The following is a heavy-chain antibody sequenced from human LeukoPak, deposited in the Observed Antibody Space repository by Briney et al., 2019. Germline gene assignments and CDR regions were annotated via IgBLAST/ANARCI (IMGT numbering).Heavy chain of an antibody. CDR2: ISTDARTI. CDR1: GFAFSSNW. Sequence: GGSLRLSCAASGFAFSSNWMHWVRQAPGKGLVWVSHISTDARTITYAAFVKGRFTISRDNAKNTLYLQMNSLRAEDTALYYCVRGQATAWGLDYWGQGALVTVSS. J-gene: IGHJ4*02. V-gene: IGHV3-74*01. D-gene: IGHD6-13*01. CDR3: VRGQATAWGLDY.